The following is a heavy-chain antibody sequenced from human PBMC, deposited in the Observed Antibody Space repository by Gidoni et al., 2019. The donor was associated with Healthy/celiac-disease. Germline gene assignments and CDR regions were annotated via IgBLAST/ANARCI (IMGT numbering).Heavy chain of an antibody. D-gene: IGHD1-7*01. Sequence: EVQLVESGGGLVKPGGSLRLSCAASGFTFSSYSMNWVRQAPGKGLEWVSSISSSSSYIYYADSVKGRFTISRDNAKNSLYLQMNSLRAEDTAVYYCARDNSDWNYADYYYYGMDVWGQGTTVTVSS. CDR1: GFTFSSYS. CDR2: ISSSSSYI. V-gene: IGHV3-21*01. CDR3: ARDNSDWNYADYYYYGMDV. J-gene: IGHJ6*02.